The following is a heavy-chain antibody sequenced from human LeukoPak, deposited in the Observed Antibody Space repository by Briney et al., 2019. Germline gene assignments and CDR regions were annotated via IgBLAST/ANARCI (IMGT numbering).Heavy chain of an antibody. D-gene: IGHD2-2*01. CDR3: ARVECSSTGCYFDY. CDR2: ITSSSTYI. Sequence: GGSLRLSCAASNFTFSSYSMNWVRQAPGKGLEWVSSITSSSTYIYYADSVKGRFTISRDNAKNSLYLQMNSLRAEDTAVYYCARVECSSTGCYFDYWGQGTLVTVSS. J-gene: IGHJ4*02. CDR1: NFTFSSYS. V-gene: IGHV3-21*01.